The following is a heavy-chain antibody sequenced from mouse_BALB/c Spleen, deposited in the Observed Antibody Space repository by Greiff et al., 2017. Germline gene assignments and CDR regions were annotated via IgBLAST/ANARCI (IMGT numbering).Heavy chain of an antibody. J-gene: IGHJ3*01. CDR1: GYSFTGYF. V-gene: IGHV1-20*02. CDR2: INPYNGDT. CDR3: AREAYYYGSSSAWFAY. Sequence: EVKLMESGPELVKPGASVKISCKASGYSFTGYFMNWVMQSHGKSLEWIGRINPYNGDTFYNQKFKGKATLTVDKSSSTAHMELRSLASEDSAVYYCAREAYYYGSSSAWFAYWGQGTLVTVSA. D-gene: IGHD1-1*01.